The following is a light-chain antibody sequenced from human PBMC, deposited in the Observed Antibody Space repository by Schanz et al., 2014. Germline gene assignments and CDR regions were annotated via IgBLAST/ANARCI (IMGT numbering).Light chain of an antibody. Sequence: EVVLTQSPGTLSLSPGEGATLSCRASQSVSGRYLAWYQQKPGQAPRLIIYDTSSRATGIPDRFSGSGSGTDFTLTISRLEPEDFAVYYCQQYGNSPFTFGPGTKVDIK. J-gene: IGKJ3*01. CDR3: QQYGNSPFT. CDR2: DTS. V-gene: IGKV3-20*01. CDR1: QSVSGRY.